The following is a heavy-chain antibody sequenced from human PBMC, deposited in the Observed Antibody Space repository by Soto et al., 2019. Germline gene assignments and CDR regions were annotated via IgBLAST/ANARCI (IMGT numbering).Heavy chain of an antibody. Sequence: QVQLVESGGGVVQPGRSLRLSCAASGFTFSSYGMHWVRQAPGKGLEWVAVIWYDGSNKYYADSVKGRFTISRDNSKNQLYLKMNSLRAEDTAVYYCARSIGEALYYYYGMDVWGQGTTVTVSS. V-gene: IGHV3-33*01. CDR1: GFTFSSYG. CDR3: ARSIGEALYYYYGMDV. CDR2: IWYDGSNK. J-gene: IGHJ6*02.